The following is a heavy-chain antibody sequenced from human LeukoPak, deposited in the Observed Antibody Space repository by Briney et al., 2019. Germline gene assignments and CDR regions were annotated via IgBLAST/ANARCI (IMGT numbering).Heavy chain of an antibody. CDR2: IYYSGST. Sequence: SETLSLTCTVSGGSISSYYWSWIRQPPGKGLEWIGYIYYSGSTNYNPSLKSRVTISVDTSKNQFSLKLSPVTAADTAVYYCARVPVVVVPAASRYYYYYYGMGVWGQGTTVTVSS. J-gene: IGHJ6*02. V-gene: IGHV4-59*01. CDR1: GGSISSYY. D-gene: IGHD2-2*01. CDR3: ARVPVVVVPAASRYYYYYYGMGV.